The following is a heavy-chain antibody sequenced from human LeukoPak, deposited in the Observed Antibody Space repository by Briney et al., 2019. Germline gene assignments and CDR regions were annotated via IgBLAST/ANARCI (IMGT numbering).Heavy chain of an antibody. CDR3: ASATGDKGGYFDS. CDR1: GFTFSDYW. J-gene: IGHJ4*02. D-gene: IGHD7-27*01. Sequence: PGGSLRLSCAASGFTFSDYWMSWVRQAPGKGLDWVATIKQDGTEKRYVESVKGRFTVSRDNAKNSLYLQMNSLRVEDTGVYYCASATGDKGGYFDSWGQGAQVTVSS. CDR2: IKQDGTEK. V-gene: IGHV3-7*01.